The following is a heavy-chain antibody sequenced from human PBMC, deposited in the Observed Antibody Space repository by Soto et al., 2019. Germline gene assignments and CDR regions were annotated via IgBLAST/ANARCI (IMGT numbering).Heavy chain of an antibody. V-gene: IGHV2-5*01. D-gene: IGHD2-21*01. CDR1: GFSLSTSEVG. CDR3: AHSRLFDWFDP. J-gene: IGHJ5*02. CDR2: IFWSDDE. Sequence: SGPTLVNPTQTLTLTCTFSGFSLSTSEVGVGWIRQPPGKALEWLALIFWSDDERYNPSLKSRLTITKDISKNQVVLTMTNMDPVDTATYYCAHSRLFDWFDPWRQGTLVTVSS.